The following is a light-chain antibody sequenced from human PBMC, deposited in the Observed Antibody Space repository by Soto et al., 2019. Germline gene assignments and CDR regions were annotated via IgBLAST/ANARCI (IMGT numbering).Light chain of an antibody. J-gene: IGKJ1*01. V-gene: IGKV1-5*03. CDR1: ENANGH. Sequence: IPMTQSPNTLSASVGDRVSVTCRASENANGHLAWYQKKPGRAPKLLIYEASILESGVPSRFSGSGYGTEFTLTINGLLPEDFVTYYCQQYNDLPSFGQGTKV. CDR2: EAS. CDR3: QQYNDLPS.